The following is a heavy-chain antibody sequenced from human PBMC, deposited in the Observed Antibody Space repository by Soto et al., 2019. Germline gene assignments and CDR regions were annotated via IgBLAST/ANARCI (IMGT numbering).Heavy chain of an antibody. CDR1: GFTFSNAW. CDR2: IKSKTDGGTT. D-gene: IGHD4-17*01. Sequence: EVQLVESGGGLVKPGGSLRLSCAASGFTFSNAWMSWVRQAPGKGLEWVGRIKSKTDGGTTDYAAPVKGRFTISRDDSKNTLYLQMNSLKTEDTAVYYCTTDPDGDRLRYYYGMDVWGQGTTVTVSS. V-gene: IGHV3-15*01. CDR3: TTDPDGDRLRYYYGMDV. J-gene: IGHJ6*02.